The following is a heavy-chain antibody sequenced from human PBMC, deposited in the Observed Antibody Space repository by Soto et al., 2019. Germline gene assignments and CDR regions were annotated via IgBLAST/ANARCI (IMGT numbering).Heavy chain of an antibody. Sequence: QVQLQQWGAGLLKPSETLSLTYAVYGGSFSGYYWNWIRQPPGKGLEWIGEINHNGSTNYNPSLKSRVPLSVDTSKNQFSLKLSSVTAEDTAVYYCARGWGRISDYWVQGTLVTVSS. CDR3: ARGWGRISDY. V-gene: IGHV4-34*01. CDR1: GGSFSGYY. D-gene: IGHD7-27*01. J-gene: IGHJ4*02. CDR2: INHNGST.